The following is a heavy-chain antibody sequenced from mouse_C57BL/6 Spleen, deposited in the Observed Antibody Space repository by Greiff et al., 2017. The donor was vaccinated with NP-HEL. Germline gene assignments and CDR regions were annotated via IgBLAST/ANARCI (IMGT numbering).Heavy chain of an antibody. CDR1: GFTFSDYY. D-gene: IGHD2-3*01. CDR2: INYDGSST. V-gene: IGHV5-16*01. J-gene: IGHJ3*01. CDR3: ARDDGYSCFAY. Sequence: EVQLVESEGGLVQPGSSMKLSCTASGFTFSDYYMAWVRQVPEKGLEWVANINYDGSSTYYLDSLKSRFIISRDNAKNILYLQMSSLKSEDTATYYCARDDGYSCFAYWGQGTLVTVSA.